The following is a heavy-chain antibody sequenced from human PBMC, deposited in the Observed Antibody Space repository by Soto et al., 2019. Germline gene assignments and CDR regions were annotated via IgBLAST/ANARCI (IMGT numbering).Heavy chain of an antibody. CDR3: ASIAAAGPNYYYYMDV. D-gene: IGHD6-13*01. Sequence: SCKTSGYTFTSYGISWVRQAPGQGLEWMGWISAYNGNINYAQKLQGRVTMTTDTSTSTAYMELRSLRSDDTAVYYCASIAAAGPNYYYYMDVWGKGTTVTVSS. J-gene: IGHJ6*03. CDR1: GYTFTSYG. V-gene: IGHV1-18*01. CDR2: ISAYNGNI.